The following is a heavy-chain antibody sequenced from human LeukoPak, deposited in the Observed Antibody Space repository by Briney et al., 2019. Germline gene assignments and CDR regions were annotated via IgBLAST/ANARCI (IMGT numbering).Heavy chain of an antibody. CDR1: GFTFSSYG. J-gene: IGHJ6*04. D-gene: IGHD2-2*01. CDR3: AKVGGIVVVPAAIPRMGLFNV. CDR2: ISGSGGST. V-gene: IGHV3-23*01. Sequence: GGSLRLSCAASGFTFSSYGMSWVRQAPGKGLEWVSVISGSGGSTYYADSVKGRFTISRDNSKNTVYLQMNSLRAEDTAVHYCAKVGGIVVVPAAIPRMGLFNVWGKGTTVTISS.